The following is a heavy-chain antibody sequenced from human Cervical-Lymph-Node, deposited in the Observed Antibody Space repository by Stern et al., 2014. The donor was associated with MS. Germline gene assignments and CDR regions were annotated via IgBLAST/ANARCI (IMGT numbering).Heavy chain of an antibody. V-gene: IGHV3-11*01. CDR2: ISSSGSTI. Sequence: QVQLVESGGGLVKPGGSLRLSCAASGFPFSDYHMSWIRQAPGKGLEWVSYISSSGSTIYYADSVKGRFTITRDNAKNSLYLQMNSLRAEDTAVYDCAREDHLYPLDIWGQGTMVTVSS. J-gene: IGHJ3*02. CDR3: AREDHLYPLDI. CDR1: GFPFSDYH. D-gene: IGHD1-14*01.